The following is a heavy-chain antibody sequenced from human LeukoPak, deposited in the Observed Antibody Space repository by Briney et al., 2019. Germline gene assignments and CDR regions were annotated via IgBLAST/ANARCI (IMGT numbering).Heavy chain of an antibody. J-gene: IGHJ6*03. CDR1: GFTFSSYG. CDR2: IRYDGSNK. CDR3: AKDRWDYGDSYYYMDV. V-gene: IGHV3-30*02. D-gene: IGHD4-17*01. Sequence: GGSLRHSCAASGFTFSSYGMHWVRQAPGKGLEWVAFIRYDGSNKYYADSVKGRFTISRDNSKNTLYLQMNSLRAEDTAVYYCAKDRWDYGDSYYYMDVWGKGTTVTVSS.